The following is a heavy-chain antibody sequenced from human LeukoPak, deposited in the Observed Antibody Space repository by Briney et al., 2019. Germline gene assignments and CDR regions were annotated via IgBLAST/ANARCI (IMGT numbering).Heavy chain of an antibody. D-gene: IGHD6-19*01. CDR1: GFTFTSYW. CDR3: TRAGYSSGFDS. V-gene: IGHV3-74*01. J-gene: IGHJ5*01. CDR2: INIDGTTA. Sequence: PGGSLRLSCAASGFTFTSYWMHWVRQAPGKGLVWVSRINIDGTTATYADSVKGRFTISRDNAKNTLYLQMNSLIAEDTAVYFCTRAGYSSGFDSWGQGTLVTVSS.